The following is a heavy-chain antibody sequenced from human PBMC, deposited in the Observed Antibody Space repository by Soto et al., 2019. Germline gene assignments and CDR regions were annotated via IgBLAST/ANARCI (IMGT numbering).Heavy chain of an antibody. Sequence: ASVKVSCKASGYIFVNYGIAWVRQAPGQGLEWMGWISPYTGNTHSATKIQGRLTMTTDTSTSTAYMDLGSLTSDDTAVYYCVMVDNYVTPTPQDVWGQGTTVTSP. V-gene: IGHV1-18*01. CDR2: ISPYTGNT. D-gene: IGHD3-16*01. CDR3: VMVDNYVTPTPQDV. CDR1: GYIFVNYG. J-gene: IGHJ6*02.